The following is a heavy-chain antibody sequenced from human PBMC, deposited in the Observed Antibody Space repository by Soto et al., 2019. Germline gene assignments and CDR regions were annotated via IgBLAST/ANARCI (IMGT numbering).Heavy chain of an antibody. V-gene: IGHV3-9*01. D-gene: IGHD6-13*01. CDR2: INWNSGSI. CDR1: GFPFDDYA. Sequence: GGSLEPSCEASGFPFDDYAMHWVRQVPGRGLLWVSGINWNSGSIGYVDSVKGRFTISRDNAKNSLYLQMNSLRAEDTAVYYCARDKTAAGLYYYYYYGMDVWGQGTTVTVSS. CDR3: ARDKTAAGLYYYYYYGMDV. J-gene: IGHJ6*02.